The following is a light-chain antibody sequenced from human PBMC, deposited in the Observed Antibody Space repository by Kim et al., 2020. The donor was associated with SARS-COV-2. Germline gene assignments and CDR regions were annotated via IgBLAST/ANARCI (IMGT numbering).Light chain of an antibody. Sequence: QSVLTQPPSASGTPGQTVTISCSGSTSNIGSNYVYWYQQLPGTAPKLLIYRNNQRPSGVPDRFSGSKSGTSASLAISGLRSEDEADYYCAAWDDSLSAVVFGGGTQLTVL. CDR3: AAWDDSLSAVV. J-gene: IGLJ2*01. CDR1: TSNIGSNY. CDR2: RNN. V-gene: IGLV1-47*01.